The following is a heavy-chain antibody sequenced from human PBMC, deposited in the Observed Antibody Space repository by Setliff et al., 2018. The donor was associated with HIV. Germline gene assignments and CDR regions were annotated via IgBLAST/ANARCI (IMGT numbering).Heavy chain of an antibody. CDR1: GGPLTDHH. Sequence: KTSETLSLTCAVHGGPLTDHHWSWIRQPPGKGLEWIGSISYTGGTNHNPSLQSRVTMSIDTSKDQFSLKLSSLTSADTAVYYCARGLSSPFAAGLWGQGTLVTVSS. CDR2: ISYTGGT. CDR3: ARGLSSPFAAGL. J-gene: IGHJ4*02. V-gene: IGHV4-34*11. D-gene: IGHD6-13*01.